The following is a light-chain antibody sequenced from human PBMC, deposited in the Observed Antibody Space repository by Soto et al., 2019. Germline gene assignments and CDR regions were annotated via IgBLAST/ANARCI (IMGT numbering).Light chain of an antibody. CDR1: QSVSIN. CDR3: QQYKSFWT. CDR2: GAS. J-gene: IGKJ1*01. Sequence: EIVLTQSPATLSLSPGERATXSCRAGQSVSINLAWYQQKPGQAPRLLIYGASTRATGIPARFSGSGSGTEFTLTISSLQSEDFATYYCQQYKSFWTFGQGTKVDI. V-gene: IGKV3-15*01.